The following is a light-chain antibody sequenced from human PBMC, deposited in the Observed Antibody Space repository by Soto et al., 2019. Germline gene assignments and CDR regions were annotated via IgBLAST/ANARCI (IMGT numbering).Light chain of an antibody. CDR3: QQYNSYSEA. CDR2: KAS. Sequence: DIQMTQSPSTLSGSVGDRVTITCRASQTISSWLAWYQQKPGKAPKLLIYKASTLKSGVPSRFSGSGSGTESTLTIRSLQPDDFATYYCQQYNSYSEAFGQGTKVDIK. CDR1: QTISSW. V-gene: IGKV1-5*03. J-gene: IGKJ1*01.